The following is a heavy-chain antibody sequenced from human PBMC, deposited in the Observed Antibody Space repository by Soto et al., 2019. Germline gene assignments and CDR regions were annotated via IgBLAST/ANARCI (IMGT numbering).Heavy chain of an antibody. CDR1: GASVTSDDYY. Sequence: PSETLSLTCAVSGASVTSDDYYWSWIRQPPGKGLEWIGYIYHSGSTYYNPSLKSRVSISIDTSQNQFSLKLTSLTAADTAVYYCARDPIFYYASSGYGGSYFDYWGQGSLVT. CDR3: ARDPIFYYASSGYGGSYFDY. D-gene: IGHD3-22*01. V-gene: IGHV4-30-4*01. J-gene: IGHJ4*02. CDR2: IYHSGST.